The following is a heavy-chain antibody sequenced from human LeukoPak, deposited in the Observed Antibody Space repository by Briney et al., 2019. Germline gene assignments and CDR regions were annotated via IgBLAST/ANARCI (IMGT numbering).Heavy chain of an antibody. D-gene: IGHD3-10*01. J-gene: IGHJ4*02. Sequence: ASVKVSCKTSGDTFTGYYMHWVRQAPGQGLEWMGRINPNSGGTNYAQKLQGRVTMTTDTSTSTAYMELRSLRSDDTAVYYCARGMVRGVKDYWGQGTLVTVSS. CDR3: ARGMVRGVKDY. V-gene: IGHV1-2*06. CDR2: INPNSGGT. CDR1: GDTFTGYY.